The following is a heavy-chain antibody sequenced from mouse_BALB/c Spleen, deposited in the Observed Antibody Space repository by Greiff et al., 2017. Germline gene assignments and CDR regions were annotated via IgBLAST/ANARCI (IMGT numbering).Heavy chain of an antibody. J-gene: IGHJ3*01. V-gene: IGHV2-9*02. CDR1: GFSLTSYG. Sequence: VQLQESGPGLVAPSQSLSITCTVSGFSLTSYGVHWVRQPPGKGLEWLGVIWAGGSTNYNSALMSRLSISKDNSKSQVFLKMNSLQTDDTAMYYCAREDYRYDGFAYWGQGTLVTVSA. CDR3: AREDYRYDGFAY. CDR2: IWAGGST. D-gene: IGHD2-14*01.